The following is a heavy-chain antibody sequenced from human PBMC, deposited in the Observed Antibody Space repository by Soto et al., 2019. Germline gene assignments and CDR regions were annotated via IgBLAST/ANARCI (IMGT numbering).Heavy chain of an antibody. CDR1: GFTFIIHT. V-gene: IGHV3-21*01. J-gene: IGHJ4*02. Sequence: EVQLVESGGGLVKPGGSLRLSCAATGFTFIIHTMNWVRQAPVKGLERVSSISSSSTYIYYADSVKGLFTISRYNAKNSPYLQMMSLSAEDTSVYYCARVFGYCSVGACSSLDYWGQGTLVTVA. CDR2: ISSSSTYI. D-gene: IGHD2-15*01. CDR3: ARVFGYCSVGACSSLDY.